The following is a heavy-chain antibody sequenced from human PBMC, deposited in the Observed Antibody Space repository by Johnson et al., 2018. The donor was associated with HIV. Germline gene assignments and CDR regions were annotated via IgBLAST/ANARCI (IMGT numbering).Heavy chain of an antibody. Sequence: VLLVESGGGVVQPGRSLRLSCAASGFTFSSYAMHWVRQAPGKGLEWVSGISWNSGSIGYADSVKGRFTISRDNSKKTLYLQMNTLRPEDTAVYYCARAYSYGVFDIWGQGTMVTVSS. CDR1: GFTFSSYA. V-gene: IGHV3-9*01. CDR3: ARAYSYGVFDI. D-gene: IGHD5-18*01. J-gene: IGHJ3*02. CDR2: ISWNSGSI.